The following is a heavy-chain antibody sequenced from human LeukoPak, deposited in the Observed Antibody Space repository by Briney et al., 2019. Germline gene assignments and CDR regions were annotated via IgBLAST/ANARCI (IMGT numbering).Heavy chain of an antibody. D-gene: IGHD5-18*01. Sequence: PSQTLSLTCIVSGGSISSGSYYWSWIRQPAGKGLEWIGRIYTSGSTNYNPSLKSRVTISVDTSKNQFSLKLSSVTAADTAVYYCASIDTAMVDNYYYGMDVWGQGTTVTVSS. CDR2: IYTSGST. V-gene: IGHV4-61*02. J-gene: IGHJ6*02. CDR3: ASIDTAMVDNYYYGMDV. CDR1: GGSISSGSYY.